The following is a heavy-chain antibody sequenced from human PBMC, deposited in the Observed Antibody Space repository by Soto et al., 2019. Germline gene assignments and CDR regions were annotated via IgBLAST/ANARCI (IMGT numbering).Heavy chain of an antibody. CDR1: GFTFSSYA. Sequence: GGSLRLSCAASGFTFSSYAMHWFRQAPGKGLEWVAFISDDGSNKYYADSVKGRFTISRDNSKNTLYLQMNSLRAEDTAVYYCARHRPYYYDSSGTDSGGMDVWGQGTTVTVSS. D-gene: IGHD3-22*01. CDR2: ISDDGSNK. CDR3: ARHRPYYYDSSGTDSGGMDV. V-gene: IGHV3-30-3*01. J-gene: IGHJ6*02.